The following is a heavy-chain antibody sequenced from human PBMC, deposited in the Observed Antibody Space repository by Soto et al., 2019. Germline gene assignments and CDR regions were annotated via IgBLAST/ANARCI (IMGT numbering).Heavy chain of an antibody. CDR3: ARENSVQAWLHHFDH. CDR2: ISDDGASI. J-gene: IGHJ4*01. D-gene: IGHD5-18*01. CDR1: GFSFSSFA. V-gene: IGHV3-48*03. Sequence: GGSLRFSCEASGFSFSSFAMNWVRQAPGRGLEWVSYISDDGASIYYADSLKGRFTISRDNAKNSLSLQMNNLRAEDTAVYYCARENSVQAWLHHFDHWGLGTLVTVSS.